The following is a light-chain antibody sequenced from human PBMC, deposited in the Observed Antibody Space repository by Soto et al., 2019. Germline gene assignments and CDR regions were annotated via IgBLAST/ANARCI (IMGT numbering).Light chain of an antibody. J-gene: IGKJ1*01. CDR1: QSISNY. CDR3: QQSYSTPQT. Sequence: DIQMTQSPSSLSASVGDGVTITCRASQSISNYLNWYQQKPGTAPKLLIYAASSLQSGVPSRFSGSGSGTDFTLTISSLQPEDFATYYCQQSYSTPQTFGQGTKVDIK. CDR2: AAS. V-gene: IGKV1-39*01.